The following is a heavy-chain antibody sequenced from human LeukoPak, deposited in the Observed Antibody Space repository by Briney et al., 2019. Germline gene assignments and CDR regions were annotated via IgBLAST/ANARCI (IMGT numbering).Heavy chain of an antibody. CDR3: ASSMIYYAFDP. CDR2: IYYSGST. CDR1: GGSISSSSYY. Sequence: SETLSLTGTVSGGSISSSSYYWGWIRQPPGKGLEWIGSIYYSGSTYYNPSLKSRVTISVDTSKNQFSLKLSSVTAADTAVYYCASSMIYYAFDPWGQGTLVTVSS. J-gene: IGHJ5*02. D-gene: IGHD1-26*01. V-gene: IGHV4-39*01.